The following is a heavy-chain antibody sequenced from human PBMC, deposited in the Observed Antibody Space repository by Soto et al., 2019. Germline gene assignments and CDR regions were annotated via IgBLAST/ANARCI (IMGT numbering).Heavy chain of an antibody. Sequence: QVQLVQSGAEVKKPGASVKVSCKASGYTFTSYGISWVRQTPGQGLEWMGWISAYNGNTNYAQKLQGRVTMTTDTSTSTAYMELRSLRSDDTAVYYCARVPIDNYCSGGSCYSVAGAFDIWGQGTMVTVSS. CDR1: GYTFTSYG. V-gene: IGHV1-18*01. CDR3: ARVPIDNYCSGGSCYSVAGAFDI. D-gene: IGHD2-15*01. J-gene: IGHJ3*02. CDR2: ISAYNGNT.